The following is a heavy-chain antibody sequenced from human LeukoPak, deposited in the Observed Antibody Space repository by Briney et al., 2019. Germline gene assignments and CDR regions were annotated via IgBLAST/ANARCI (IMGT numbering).Heavy chain of an antibody. V-gene: IGHV3-23*01. Sequence: AGGSLRLSCAASGFTFSTYVMSWVRQAPGKGLEWVSTISGNGGRAFYADSVKGRFTISRDNSKNTLYLQMNSLRAEDTAVYYCAKEEYYYDSSPDYWGQGTLVTVSS. CDR3: AKEEYYYDSSPDY. J-gene: IGHJ4*02. D-gene: IGHD3-22*01. CDR2: ISGNGGRA. CDR1: GFTFSTYV.